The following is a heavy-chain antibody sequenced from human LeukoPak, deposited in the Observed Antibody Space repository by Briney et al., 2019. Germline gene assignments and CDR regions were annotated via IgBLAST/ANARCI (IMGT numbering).Heavy chain of an antibody. CDR1: GGSLSSYY. D-gene: IGHD6-19*01. CDR3: ARRAVATRGAFDI. Sequence: SETLSLTCTVSGGSLSSYYWSWIRQPPGKGLEWIGYIYYSGSTNYNPSLKSRVTISVDTSKNQFSLKLSSVTAADTAVYYCARRAVATRGAFDIWGQGTMVTVSS. V-gene: IGHV4-59*08. J-gene: IGHJ3*02. CDR2: IYYSGST.